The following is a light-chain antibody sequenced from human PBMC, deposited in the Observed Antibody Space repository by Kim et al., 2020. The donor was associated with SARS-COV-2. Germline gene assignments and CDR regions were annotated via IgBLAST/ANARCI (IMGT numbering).Light chain of an antibody. CDR2: AAS. V-gene: IGKV1-39*01. CDR3: QQSYTSL. Sequence: LSASVGDRVTITCRASQSISSDLNWYQQKPGKAPKLLIYAASSLRSGVPSRFSGSGSGTDFTLTISSLHPDDFATYYCQQSYTSLFGPGTKVDIK. J-gene: IGKJ3*01. CDR1: QSISSD.